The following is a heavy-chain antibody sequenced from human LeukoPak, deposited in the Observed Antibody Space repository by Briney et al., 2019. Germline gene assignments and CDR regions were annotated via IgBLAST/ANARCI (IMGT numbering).Heavy chain of an antibody. CDR3: ARANYDFWSGDPEGFDY. V-gene: IGHV4-34*01. Sequence: SETLSLTCAVYGGSFSGYYWSWIRQPPGKGLEWIGEINHSGSTNYNPSLKSRVTISVDTPKNQFSLKLSSVTAADTAVYYCARANYDFWSGDPEGFDYWGQGTLVTVSS. CDR1: GGSFSGYY. J-gene: IGHJ4*02. CDR2: INHSGST. D-gene: IGHD3-3*01.